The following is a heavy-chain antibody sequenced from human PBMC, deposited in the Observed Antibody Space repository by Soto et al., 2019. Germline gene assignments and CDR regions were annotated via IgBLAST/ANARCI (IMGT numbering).Heavy chain of an antibody. Sequence: QLQLQESGPGLVKPSETLSLTCTVSGGSISSSSYYWGWIRQPPGKGLEWIGSIYYSGSTYYNPSLKSRVTMALDTPKHQLALKLSAVTAADTAVYYCARPSMTTVGDCDYWGQGTLVTVSS. D-gene: IGHD4-17*01. J-gene: IGHJ4*02. CDR1: GGSISSSSYY. V-gene: IGHV4-39*01. CDR2: IYYSGST. CDR3: ARPSMTTVGDCDY.